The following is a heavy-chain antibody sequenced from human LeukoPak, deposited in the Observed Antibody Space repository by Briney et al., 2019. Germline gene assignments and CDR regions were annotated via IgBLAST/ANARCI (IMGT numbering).Heavy chain of an antibody. CDR2: IYYSGST. Sequence: SETLSLTCTVSGGSISSSSYYWSWIRQPPGKGLEWIGYIYYSGSTNYNPSLKSRVTISVDTSKNQFSLKLCSVTAADTAVYYCARRAHCSGGSCYSVLGGFAFDIWGQGTMVTVSS. J-gene: IGHJ3*02. CDR1: GGSISSSSYY. D-gene: IGHD2-15*01. V-gene: IGHV4-61*05. CDR3: ARRAHCSGGSCYSVLGGFAFDI.